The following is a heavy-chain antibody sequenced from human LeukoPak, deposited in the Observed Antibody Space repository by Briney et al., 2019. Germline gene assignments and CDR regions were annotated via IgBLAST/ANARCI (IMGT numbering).Heavy chain of an antibody. CDR3: ARARKAFDAFDI. CDR1: GGSFSGYY. J-gene: IGHJ3*02. CDR2: INHSGST. Sequence: SETLSLTCAVYGGSFSGYYWSWIRQPPGKGLEWIGEINHSGSTNYNPSLKSRVTISVDTSKNQFSLKLSSVTAADTAVYYCARARKAFDAFDIWGQGTMVTVSS. V-gene: IGHV4-34*01.